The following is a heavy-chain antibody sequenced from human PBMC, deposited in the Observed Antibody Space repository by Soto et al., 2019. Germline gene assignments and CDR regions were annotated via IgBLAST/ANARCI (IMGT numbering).Heavy chain of an antibody. CDR2: ISYSGST. Sequence: QVQLQESGPGPVKPSQTLSLTCPVSGASISSRGFYWTWIRQLPGKGLEWIGYISYSGSTNYSPSPKSRLNISIDTSDNHFSLKLTSVTAADTAVYYCARQSTVTGNYYFDSWGQGTLVTVAT. CDR3: ARQSTVTGNYYFDS. J-gene: IGHJ4*02. CDR1: GASISSRGFY. V-gene: IGHV4-31*03. D-gene: IGHD4-17*01.